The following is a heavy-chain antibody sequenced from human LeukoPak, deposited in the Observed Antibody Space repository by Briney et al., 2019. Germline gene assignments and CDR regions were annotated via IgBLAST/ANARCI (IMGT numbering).Heavy chain of an antibody. V-gene: IGHV4-59*01. Sequence: PSETLSLTCTVSGGSISSYYWSWIRQPPGKGLEWIGYIYYSGSTNYNPSPKSRVTISVDTSKSQFSLKLSSVTAADTAVYYCARAGVYGSGSYTYYYGMDVWGKGTTVTVSS. CDR1: GGSISSYY. CDR3: ARAGVYGSGSYTYYYGMDV. CDR2: IYYSGST. D-gene: IGHD3-10*01. J-gene: IGHJ6*04.